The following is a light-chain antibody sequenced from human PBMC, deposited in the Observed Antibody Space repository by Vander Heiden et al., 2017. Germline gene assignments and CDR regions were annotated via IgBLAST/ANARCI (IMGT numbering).Light chain of an antibody. CDR3: QGWDSSSDHVV. CDR2: DDS. CDR1: TIGSKS. J-gene: IGLJ2*01. Sequence: SYVLTQPPSVSVAPGQTARITCGGNTIGSKSLHWYQQKPGQAPVLVVYDDSDRPEGIPERFSGSNSGNTATLTISRVEAGDEADYYCQGWDSSSDHVVFGGGTKLTVL. V-gene: IGLV3-21*02.